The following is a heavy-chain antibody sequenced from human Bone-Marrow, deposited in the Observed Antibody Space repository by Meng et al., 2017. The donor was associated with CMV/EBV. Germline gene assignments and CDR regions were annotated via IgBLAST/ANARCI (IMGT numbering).Heavy chain of an antibody. V-gene: IGHV1-2*02. Sequence: ASVKVSCKASGYTFTGYFIHWVRQAPGQGLEWMGWINPNTGDTNCAQRFQGRVTMTRDKSIRTAYMDLSSLTSDDTAVYYCARGGIVVVLADLFDSSLDPWGQGTLVTVSS. D-gene: IGHD2-15*01. CDR2: INPNTGDT. CDR1: GYTFTGYF. CDR3: ARGGIVVVLADLFDSSLDP. J-gene: IGHJ5*02.